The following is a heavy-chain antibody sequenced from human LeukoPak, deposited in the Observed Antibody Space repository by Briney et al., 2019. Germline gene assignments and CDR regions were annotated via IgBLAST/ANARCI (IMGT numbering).Heavy chain of an antibody. Sequence: GGSLRLSCAASGFTFSSSAMSWVRQAPGKGLEWVSSISGSGSGGSTYYADSVKGRFTISRDNSKNTLYLQMNSLIAEDTAVYYCARDWGGDVPPFDYWGQGTLVTVSS. D-gene: IGHD3-10*01. CDR1: GFTFSSSA. V-gene: IGHV3-23*01. CDR3: ARDWGGDVPPFDY. CDR2: ISGSGSGGST. J-gene: IGHJ4*02.